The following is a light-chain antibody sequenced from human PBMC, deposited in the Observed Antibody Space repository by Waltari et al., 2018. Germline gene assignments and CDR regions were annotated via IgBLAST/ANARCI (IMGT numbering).Light chain of an antibody. Sequence: QSALTQPASVSGSPGQSITISCTGTSSDVGFYNYVSWYQQHPGKAPKLLIYDVSEPPPVLSNRFSRSKSGNTASLTISWLQADDEADYHCNSYTRSSSLVFGGGTKLTVL. CDR3: NSYTRSSSLV. J-gene: IGLJ3*02. V-gene: IGLV2-14*01. CDR1: SSDVGFYNY. CDR2: DVS.